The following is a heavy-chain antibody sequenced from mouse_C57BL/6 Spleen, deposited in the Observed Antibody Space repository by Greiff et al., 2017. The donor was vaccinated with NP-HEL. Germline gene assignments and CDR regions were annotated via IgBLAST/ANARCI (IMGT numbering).Heavy chain of an antibody. CDR2: INPNNGGT. D-gene: IGHD1-1*01. V-gene: IGHV1-18*01. CDR1: GYTFTDYN. J-gene: IGHJ2*01. CDR3: ARRYYGWYYFDY. Sequence: EVQLVESGPELVKPGASVKIPCKASGYTFTDYNMDWVKQSHGKSLEWIGDINPNNGGTIYNQKFKGKATLTVDKSSSTAYMELRSLTSEDTAVYYCARRYYGWYYFDYWGQGTTLTVSS.